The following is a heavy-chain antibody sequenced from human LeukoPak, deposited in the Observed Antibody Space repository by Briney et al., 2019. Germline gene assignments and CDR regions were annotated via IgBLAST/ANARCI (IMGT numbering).Heavy chain of an antibody. Sequence: ASVKVSCKASGYTFTSYYMHWVRQAPGQGLEWMGIINPSGGSTSYAQKFQGRGTMTRDTSTSTVYMELSSLRAEDTAVYYCARAGRYYYGSGSYYSRFDPWGQGTLVTVSS. CDR3: ARAGRYYYGSGSYYSRFDP. J-gene: IGHJ5*02. V-gene: IGHV1-46*01. CDR2: INPSGGST. CDR1: GYTFTSYY. D-gene: IGHD3-10*01.